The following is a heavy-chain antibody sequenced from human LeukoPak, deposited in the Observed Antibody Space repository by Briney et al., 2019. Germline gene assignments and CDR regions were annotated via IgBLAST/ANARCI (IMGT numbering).Heavy chain of an antibody. CDR1: GGSISSNY. J-gene: IGHJ4*02. D-gene: IGHD6-19*01. V-gene: IGHV4-59*01. CDR2: IYDSGTT. CDR3: ARSTGGWSYFDH. Sequence: SETLSPTCTVSGGSISSNYWSWIRQPPGKGLEWIGYIYDSGTTNYNPSLKSRATISEDMSKNQFSLKVRSVTAADTAVYYCARSTGGWSYFDHWGQGTLVTVFS.